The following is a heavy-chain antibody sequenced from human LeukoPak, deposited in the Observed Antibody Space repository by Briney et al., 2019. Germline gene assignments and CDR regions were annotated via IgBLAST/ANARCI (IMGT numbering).Heavy chain of an antibody. Sequence: GGSLRLSCAASGFTFSSYSINWVRQAPGKGLEWVSSISSSSSYVYYADSVKGRFTISRDNAKNSLYLQMNSLRAEDTAVYYCARGGARDAFDIWGQGTMVTVSS. J-gene: IGHJ3*02. CDR2: ISSSSSYV. CDR3: ARGGARDAFDI. CDR1: GFTFSSYS. D-gene: IGHD3-10*01. V-gene: IGHV3-21*04.